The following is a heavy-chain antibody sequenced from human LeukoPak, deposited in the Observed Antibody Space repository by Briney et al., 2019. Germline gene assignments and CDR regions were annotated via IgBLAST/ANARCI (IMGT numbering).Heavy chain of an antibody. Sequence: PGRSLRLSCAASGFTFSSYAMHWVRQAPGKGLEWVAVISYDGSNKYYADSVKGRFTISRDNSKNTLYLQMNSLRAEDTAVYYCARDLGKWFGELLYYYYYYGMDVWGQGTTVTVSS. CDR3: ARDLGKWFGELLYYYYYYGMDV. CDR1: GFTFSSYA. D-gene: IGHD3-10*01. CDR2: ISYDGSNK. V-gene: IGHV3-30-3*01. J-gene: IGHJ6*02.